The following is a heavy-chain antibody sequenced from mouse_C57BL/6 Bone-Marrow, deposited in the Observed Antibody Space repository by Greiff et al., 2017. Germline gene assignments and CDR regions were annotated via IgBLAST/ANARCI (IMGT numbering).Heavy chain of an antibody. D-gene: IGHD4-1*01. J-gene: IGHJ2*01. CDR1: GYTFTSYW. CDR3: ARAGPLGRSFDY. V-gene: IGHV1-55*01. Sequence: QVQLQQPGAELVKPGASVKMSCKASGYTFTSYWITWVKQRPGQGLEWIGDIYSTSGRTNYNEKFKSKAILTVDTSSNTAYMQLSSLTSEDSAVFYWARAGPLGRSFDYWGQGTTLTVSS. CDR2: IYSTSGRT.